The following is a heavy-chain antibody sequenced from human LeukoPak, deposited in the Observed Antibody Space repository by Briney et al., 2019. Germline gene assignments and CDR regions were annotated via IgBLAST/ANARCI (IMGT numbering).Heavy chain of an antibody. J-gene: IGHJ6*02. CDR1: GFTFSSYS. V-gene: IGHV3-21*01. D-gene: IGHD3-22*01. CDR2: ISSDSNYI. Sequence: GGSLRLSCAASGFTFSSYSMNWVRQAPGKGLEWVSSISSDSNYIYYADSVKGRFTISRDNARNSLYLQMNSLRAEDTAVYYCARDRPNYGSSDYYYGYYYYGMDVWGQGTTVTVSS. CDR3: ARDRPNYGSSDYYYGYYYYGMDV.